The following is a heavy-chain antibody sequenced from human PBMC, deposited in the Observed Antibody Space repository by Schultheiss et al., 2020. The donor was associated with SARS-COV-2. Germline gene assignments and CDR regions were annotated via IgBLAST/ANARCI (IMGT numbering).Heavy chain of an antibody. V-gene: IGHV3-74*01. CDR3: AKRSSSWPYGMDV. CDR1: GFTFSSYL. D-gene: IGHD2-2*01. Sequence: GGSLRLSCAASGFTFSSYLMQWVRQAPGKGLVWVSRINSYGSSTSYADSVKGRFTISRDNAKSTLYLQMNSLRAGDTAVYYCAKRSSSWPYGMDVWGQGTTVTVSS. J-gene: IGHJ6*02. CDR2: INSYGSST.